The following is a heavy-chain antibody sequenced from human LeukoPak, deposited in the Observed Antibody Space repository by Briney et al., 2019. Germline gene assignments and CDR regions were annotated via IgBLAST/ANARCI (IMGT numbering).Heavy chain of an antibody. J-gene: IGHJ4*02. Sequence: PGGSLRLSCAASGFTFSSYAMHWVRQAPGKGLEWVAVISYDGSNKYYADSVKGRFTISRDNSKNTLYLQMNSLRAEDTAVYYCARDFPDRIVVVPAAIYRWPIDYWGQGTLVTVSS. V-gene: IGHV3-30*04. CDR2: ISYDGSNK. CDR3: ARDFPDRIVVVPAAIYRWPIDY. D-gene: IGHD2-2*01. CDR1: GFTFSSYA.